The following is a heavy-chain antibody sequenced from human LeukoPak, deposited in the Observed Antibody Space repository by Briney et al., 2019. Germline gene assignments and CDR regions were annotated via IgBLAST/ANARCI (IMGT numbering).Heavy chain of an antibody. J-gene: IGHJ4*02. V-gene: IGHV3-23*01. CDR1: GFTFSSYA. CDR3: AKDQVWIVVGSFDY. D-gene: IGHD3-22*01. Sequence: AGSLRLSCAASGFTFSSYAMSWVRQAPGKGPEWVSGISGSGGSTYYADSVKGRFTISRDNSKNTLYLQMTSLRAEDTAVYYCAKDQVWIVVGSFDYWGQGTLVTVSS. CDR2: ISGSGGST.